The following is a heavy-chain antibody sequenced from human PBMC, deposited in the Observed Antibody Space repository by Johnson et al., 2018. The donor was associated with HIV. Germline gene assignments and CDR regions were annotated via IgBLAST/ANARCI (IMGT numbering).Heavy chain of an antibody. CDR3: ARENSSWYRGGAFDI. CDR2: ISYDGSNK. D-gene: IGHD6-13*01. CDR1: GFTFSSYA. V-gene: IGHV3-30*04. Sequence: QVQLVESGGGVVQPGRSLRLSCAASGFTFSSYAMHWVRQAPGKGLEWVAVISYDGSNKYYADSVKGRFTISRDNSKNTLYLQMNSLRAEDTAVYYCARENSSWYRGGAFDIWGRGTMVTVSS. J-gene: IGHJ3*02.